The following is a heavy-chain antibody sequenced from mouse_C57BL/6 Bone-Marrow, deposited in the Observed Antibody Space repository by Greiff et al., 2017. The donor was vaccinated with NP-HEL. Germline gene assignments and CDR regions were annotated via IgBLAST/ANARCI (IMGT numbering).Heavy chain of an antibody. J-gene: IGHJ2*01. CDR1: GYRLAWWG. V-gene: IGHV1-19*01. Sequence: PLQQSGPVLVKPGDSVKMFCKACGYRLAWWGGKLVGGSHGKSLEWIGVINPGSGGTSYNQKIKGKATLTVDKSSSTASMDLNSLTSEDSEIYSCAREGYFDYWGQGTTLTVSS. CDR3: AREGYFDY. CDR2: INPGSGGT.